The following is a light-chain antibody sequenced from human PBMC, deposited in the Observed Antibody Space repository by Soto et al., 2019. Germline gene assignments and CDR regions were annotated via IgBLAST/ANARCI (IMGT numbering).Light chain of an antibody. Sequence: EIVMTQSPATLSVSPGERATVSCRASQSVSSNLAWYQQKPGQAPRLLIYRASTRATGIPARFSGSGSGTDFTLTISSLEPEDFAVYYCQQRSNWPELTFGGGTKVDI. J-gene: IGKJ4*01. V-gene: IGKV3-15*01. CDR2: RAS. CDR1: QSVSSN. CDR3: QQRSNWPELT.